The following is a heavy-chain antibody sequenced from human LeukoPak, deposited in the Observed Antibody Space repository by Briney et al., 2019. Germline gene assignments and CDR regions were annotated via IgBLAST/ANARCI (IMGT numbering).Heavy chain of an antibody. CDR2: TNEAGGDK. Sequence: GGSLRLSCAASGFTFSDFWMSWVRQAPGKGLECVASTNEAGGDKLYVDSVKGRFTISRDNSKNSLSLQMNSLTAEDTAVYYCARDLAAWRQVDYWGQGTLVTVSS. CDR3: ARDLAAWRQVDY. D-gene: IGHD2-15*01. CDR1: GFTFSDFW. J-gene: IGHJ4*02. V-gene: IGHV3-7*01.